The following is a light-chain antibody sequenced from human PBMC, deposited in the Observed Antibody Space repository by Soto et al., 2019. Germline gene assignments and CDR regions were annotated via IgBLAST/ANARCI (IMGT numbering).Light chain of an antibody. Sequence: EIVMTQSPATLSVSPGERATLSCRASQSVSSNLAWYQQKPGQAPRLLIYGASTRATGIPARFSGSGSGTDSSFTISSLQSEDFAVYYCHQYNNWPRTFGRGTKVDIK. V-gene: IGKV3-15*01. CDR3: HQYNNWPRT. CDR2: GAS. J-gene: IGKJ2*01. CDR1: QSVSSN.